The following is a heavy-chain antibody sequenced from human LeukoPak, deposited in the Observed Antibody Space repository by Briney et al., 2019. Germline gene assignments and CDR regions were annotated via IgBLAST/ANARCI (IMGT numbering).Heavy chain of an antibody. CDR2: ISGSGGST. CDR1: GFTFSSYA. D-gene: IGHD4-11*01. V-gene: IGHV3-23*01. Sequence: GGSLRLSCAASGFTFSSYAMGWVRQAPGKGLEWVSAISGSGGSTYYADSVKGRFTISRDNFKNTLYLQMNSLRAEDTAVYYCAKRINYLRRPYYFDYWGQGTLVTVSS. CDR3: AKRINYLRRPYYFDY. J-gene: IGHJ4*02.